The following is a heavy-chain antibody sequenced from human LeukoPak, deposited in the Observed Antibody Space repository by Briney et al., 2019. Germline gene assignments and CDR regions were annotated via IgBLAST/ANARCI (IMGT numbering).Heavy chain of an antibody. D-gene: IGHD5-18*01. CDR2: TNLHGTNA. CDR3: ASGYTYVRLGDH. Sequence: GGSLRLSCEASGLTFSNYAMSWVRQAPGQGLVWVSRTNLHGTNADYADSVKGRFTISRDNAKNSVYLQMNSLKTEDTAIYYCASGYTYVRLGDHWGQGTLVTVSS. J-gene: IGHJ4*02. V-gene: IGHV3-74*01. CDR1: GLTFSNYA.